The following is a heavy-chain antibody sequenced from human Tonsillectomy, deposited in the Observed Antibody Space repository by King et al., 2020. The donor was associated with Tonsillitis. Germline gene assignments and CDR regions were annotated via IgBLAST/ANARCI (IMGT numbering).Heavy chain of an antibody. J-gene: IGHJ3*02. CDR2: IVPMLDIV. D-gene: IGHD3-16*01. V-gene: IGHV1-69*09. Sequence: QLVQSGAEVKKPGSSVKVSCTTSGGTFRSYAISWVRQAPGQGLEWMGRIVPMLDIVNYAQKFQGRVTITADKSTSTAYMELSSLRSEDTAVYYCARGRGKSYGDAFDIWGQGTMVTVSS. CDR3: ARGRGKSYGDAFDI. CDR1: GGTFRSYA.